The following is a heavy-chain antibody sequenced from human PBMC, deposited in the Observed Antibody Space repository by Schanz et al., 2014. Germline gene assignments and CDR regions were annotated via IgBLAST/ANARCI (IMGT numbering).Heavy chain of an antibody. V-gene: IGHV3-53*01. J-gene: IGHJ3*01. CDR1: GFTVNTNY. Sequence: GGGLIQPGGSLRLSCAVSGFTVNTNYMSWVRQAPGKGLEWISSMYINSGSTQYADSVKGRFIISRDSSKNTLFLHMNSLRAEDTAVYFCARDGGRDGYNLAFDVWGQGTLVTVSS. CDR3: ARDGGRDGYNLAFDV. CDR2: MYINSGST. D-gene: IGHD5-12*01.